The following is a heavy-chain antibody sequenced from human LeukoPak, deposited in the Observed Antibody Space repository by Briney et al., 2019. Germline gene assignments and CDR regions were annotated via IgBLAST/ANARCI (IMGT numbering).Heavy chain of an antibody. Sequence: GGSLRLSCEASGFTFSTYAMTWVRRAPGKGLEWVSAISGSGGSTYYAGSVKGRFTISRDNSKNTLYLQMNSLRAEDTAVYYCAKALFDPWGQGTLVTVSS. J-gene: IGHJ5*02. CDR2: ISGSGGST. CDR3: AKALFDP. CDR1: GFTFSTYA. V-gene: IGHV3-23*01.